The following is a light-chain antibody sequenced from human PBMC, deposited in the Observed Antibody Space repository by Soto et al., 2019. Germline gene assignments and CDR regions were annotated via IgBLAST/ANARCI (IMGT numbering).Light chain of an antibody. V-gene: IGKV1-5*01. CDR2: DAS. J-gene: IGKJ4*01. Sequence: DIQMTQSAATLSGSVGDRVTITCGASQTISSWLAWYQQKQGKAPNLLIYDASTLHSGVPSRFSGGGYGTDFTLTLSSLQTEDFANYFCQQVHDYPITFGGGTKVDIK. CDR1: QTISSW. CDR3: QQVHDYPIT.